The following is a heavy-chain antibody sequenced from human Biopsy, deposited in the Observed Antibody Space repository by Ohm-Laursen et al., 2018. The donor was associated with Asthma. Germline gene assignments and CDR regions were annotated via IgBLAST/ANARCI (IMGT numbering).Heavy chain of an antibody. V-gene: IGHV3-30*01. J-gene: IGHJ3*02. CDR2: ISMDASTQ. CDR1: GFSFSNFA. Sequence: TLSLTCAASGFSFSNFAIHWVRQAPGKGLEWVGVISMDASTQDYADSVRGRFTMARNNSKSTLDLQMNSLREEDAAVYYCVRDGSDDAFDIWGQGTVVSVSS. CDR3: VRDGSDDAFDI. D-gene: IGHD3-10*01.